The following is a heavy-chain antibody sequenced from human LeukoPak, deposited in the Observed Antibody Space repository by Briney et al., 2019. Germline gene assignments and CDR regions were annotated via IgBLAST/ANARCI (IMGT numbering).Heavy chain of an antibody. Sequence: GGSLRLSCAASGFTFSRYWMSWVRQAPGKGLEWVANIKQDGGEIYYVDSVKGRFTISRDNAKNSLYLQMNSLRAEDTAVYYCARDGDYGGNSFFDYWGQGTLVTVSS. CDR1: GFTFSRYW. CDR3: ARDGDYGGNSFFDY. D-gene: IGHD4-23*01. CDR2: IKQDGGEI. V-gene: IGHV3-7*01. J-gene: IGHJ4*02.